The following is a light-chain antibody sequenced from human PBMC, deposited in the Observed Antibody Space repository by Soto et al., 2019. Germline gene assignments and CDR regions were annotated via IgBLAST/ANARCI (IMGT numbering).Light chain of an antibody. J-gene: IGKJ3*01. CDR3: QQYNNWPPFT. Sequence: EIVMTQSPATLSVSPGERATLSCRASQSVSSNLAWYQQKPGQAPRLLIYVASTRATGIPARFSGSGSGTEFTLNISSLQSEDFAVYYCQQYNNWPPFTFGPGTKVDIK. V-gene: IGKV3-15*01. CDR1: QSVSSN. CDR2: VAS.